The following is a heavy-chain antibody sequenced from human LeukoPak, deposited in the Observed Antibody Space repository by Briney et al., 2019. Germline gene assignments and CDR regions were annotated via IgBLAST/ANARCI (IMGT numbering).Heavy chain of an antibody. CDR1: GFTFSRYW. J-gene: IGHJ4*02. CDR3: ARDFGRGFDY. Sequence: GGSLRLSCAASGFTFSRYWMTWVRQAPGKGLEWVANVNEGGSDKYYVGSVKGRFTISRDNAKNSLYLQMNSLRVEDTAVYYCARDFGRGFDYWGQGTLVSVSS. CDR2: VNEGGSDK. V-gene: IGHV3-7*01. D-gene: IGHD3-10*01.